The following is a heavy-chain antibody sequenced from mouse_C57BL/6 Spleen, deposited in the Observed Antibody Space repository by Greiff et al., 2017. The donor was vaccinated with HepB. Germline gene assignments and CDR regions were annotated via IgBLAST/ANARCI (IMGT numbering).Heavy chain of an antibody. CDR2: IYPRDGST. V-gene: IGHV1-85*01. J-gene: IGHJ2*01. CDR3: ARTLTTVVDYFDY. Sequence: VKLMESGPELVKPGASVKLSCKASGYTFTSYDINWVKQRPGQGLEWIGWIYPRDGSTKYNEKFKGKATLTVDTSSSTAYMELHSLTSEDSAVYFCARTLTTVVDYFDYWGQGTTLTVSS. D-gene: IGHD1-1*01. CDR1: GYTFTSYD.